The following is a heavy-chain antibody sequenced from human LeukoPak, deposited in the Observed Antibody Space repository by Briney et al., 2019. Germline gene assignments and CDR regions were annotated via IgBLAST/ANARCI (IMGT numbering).Heavy chain of an antibody. CDR1: GFTFDDYG. CDR3: AREYYGSGSYYNVGY. J-gene: IGHJ4*02. Sequence: GGSLRLSCAASGFTFDDYGMSWVRQVPGKGREWVSGINWNGGRTGYTDSVKGGFTISTDNAKKSLYVQMNSLRAEDTALYYCAREYYGSGSYYNVGYWGQGTLVTVSS. D-gene: IGHD3-10*01. V-gene: IGHV3-20*04. CDR2: INWNGGRT.